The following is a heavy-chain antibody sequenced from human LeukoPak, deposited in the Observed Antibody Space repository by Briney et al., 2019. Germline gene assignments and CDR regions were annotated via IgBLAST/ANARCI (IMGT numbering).Heavy chain of an antibody. D-gene: IGHD4-23*01. CDR2: ISYDGSNK. CDR3: AKDRYGGNSYFDY. J-gene: IGHJ4*02. Sequence: GGSLRLSCAASGFTFSSYGMHWVRQAPGKGLEWVAVISYDGSNKYYADPVKGRFTISRDNSKNTLYLQMNSLRAEDTAVYYCAKDRYGGNSYFDYWGQGTLVTVSS. V-gene: IGHV3-30*18. CDR1: GFTFSSYG.